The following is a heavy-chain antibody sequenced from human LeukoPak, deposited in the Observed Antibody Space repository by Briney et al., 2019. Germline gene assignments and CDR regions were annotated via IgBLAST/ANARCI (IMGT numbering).Heavy chain of an antibody. J-gene: IGHJ6*03. CDR2: ISGSGDST. CDR1: GFTFSSYA. Sequence: GGSLRLSCAASGFTFSSYAMSWVRQAPGKGLEWVSAISGSGDSTYYADSVKGRFTISRDNSKHTLYLQMNSLRVEDTALYYCAKSRDGGNYYYMDVWGKGTTVIVSS. V-gene: IGHV3-23*01. D-gene: IGHD4-23*01. CDR3: AKSRDGGNYYYMDV.